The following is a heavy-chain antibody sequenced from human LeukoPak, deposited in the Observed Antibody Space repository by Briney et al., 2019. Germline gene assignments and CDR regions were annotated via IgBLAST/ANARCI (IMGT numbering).Heavy chain of an antibody. J-gene: IGHJ4*02. CDR1: GYTFTDYY. Sequence: ASVKVSCKVSGYTFTDYYMHWVQQAPGKGLEWMGLADPEDGETIYAEKFQGRVTITADTSTDTAYMELSSLRSEDTAVYYCATSMVRGVINDYWGQGTLVTVSS. V-gene: IGHV1-69-2*01. CDR3: ATSMVRGVINDY. CDR2: ADPEDGET. D-gene: IGHD3-10*01.